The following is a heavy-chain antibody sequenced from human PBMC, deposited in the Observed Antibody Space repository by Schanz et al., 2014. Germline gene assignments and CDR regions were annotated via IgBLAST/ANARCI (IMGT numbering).Heavy chain of an antibody. D-gene: IGHD2-2*01. V-gene: IGHV3-15*01. J-gene: IGHJ5*02. CDR3: TTVDCSSPSCPP. CDR2: IRSKADGGTT. CDR1: GFTFSDYY. Sequence: VQLVESGGGLVKPGGSLRLSCAASGFTFSDYYMSWIRRAPGKGLEWVGRIRSKADGGTTDYAAPVKGRFTISRDDSKNTLFLQINSLKTEDTAVYYCTTVDCSSPSCPPWGQGTLVTVSS.